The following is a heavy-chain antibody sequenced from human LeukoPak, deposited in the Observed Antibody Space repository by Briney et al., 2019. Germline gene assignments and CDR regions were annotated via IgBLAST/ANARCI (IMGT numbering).Heavy chain of an antibody. CDR3: ARDLYYYDSSGYYSPTYYFDY. Sequence: SQTLSLTCALSGDSVSSNSAAWNWIRQSPSRGLEWLGRTYYRSKWYNDYAVSVKSRITINPDTSKNQFSLQLNSVTPEDTAVYYCARDLYYYDSSGYYSPTYYFDYWGQGTLVTVSS. V-gene: IGHV6-1*01. CDR1: GDSVSSNSAA. D-gene: IGHD3-22*01. CDR2: TYYRSKWYN. J-gene: IGHJ4*02.